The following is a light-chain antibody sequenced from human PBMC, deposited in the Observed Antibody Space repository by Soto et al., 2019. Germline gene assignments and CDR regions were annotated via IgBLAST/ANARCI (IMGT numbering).Light chain of an antibody. CDR2: GNS. CDR1: SSNIGAGYD. CDR3: QSYDSSLSGLWV. Sequence: QSVLTQPPSVSGAPGQRVTISCTGTSSNIGAGYDVYWYQQLPGTAPKLLIYGNSNRPSGVPDRFSGSKSGTSASLAITGVQAEDEADYYCQSYDSSLSGLWVFGGGTKLTVL. J-gene: IGLJ3*02. V-gene: IGLV1-40*01.